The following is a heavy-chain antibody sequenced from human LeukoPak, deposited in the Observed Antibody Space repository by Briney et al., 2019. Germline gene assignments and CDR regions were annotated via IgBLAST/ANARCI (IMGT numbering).Heavy chain of an antibody. J-gene: IGHJ4*02. CDR1: GFTFSSYS. Sequence: GRSLRLSCAASGFTFSSYSMNWVRQAPGKGLEWVSSISSSSSYIYYADSVKGRFTISRDNAKNSLYLQMNSLRAEDTAVYYCAREGARAAAGGGRFDYFDYWGQGTLVTVSS. D-gene: IGHD6-13*01. V-gene: IGHV3-21*01. CDR2: ISSSSSYI. CDR3: AREGARAAAGGGRFDYFDY.